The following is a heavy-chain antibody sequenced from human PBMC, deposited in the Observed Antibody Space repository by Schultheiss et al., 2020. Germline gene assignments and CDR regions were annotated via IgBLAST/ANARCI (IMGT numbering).Heavy chain of an antibody. Sequence: ASVKVSCKASGYTFTSYGISWVRQAPGKGLEWMGGFDPEDGETIYAQKFQGRVTMTEDTSTDTAYMELSSLRAEDTAVYYCAKDSAYWGQGTLVTVSS. CDR3: AKDSAY. CDR2: FDPEDGET. J-gene: IGHJ4*02. CDR1: GYTFTSYG. V-gene: IGHV1-24*01.